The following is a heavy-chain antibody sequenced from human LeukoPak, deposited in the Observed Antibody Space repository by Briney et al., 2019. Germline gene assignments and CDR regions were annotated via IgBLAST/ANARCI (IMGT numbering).Heavy chain of an antibody. V-gene: IGHV4-30-4*01. Sequence: SETLSLTCTVSGGSISSGDYYWSWIRQPPGKGLEWIGYIYYSGSTYYNPSLKSRVTISVDTSKNQFSLKLSSVTAADTAVYYCARTYCSSTSCSEDFQHWGQGTLVTVSS. J-gene: IGHJ1*01. CDR3: ARTYCSSTSCSEDFQH. CDR2: IYYSGST. CDR1: GGSISSGDYY. D-gene: IGHD2-2*01.